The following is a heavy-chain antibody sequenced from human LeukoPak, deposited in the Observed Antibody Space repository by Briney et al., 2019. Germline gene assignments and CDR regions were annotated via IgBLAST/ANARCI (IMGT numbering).Heavy chain of an antibody. CDR1: GFTFSNYA. V-gene: IGHV3-23*01. Sequence: GGSLRLSCAASGFTFSNYAMSWVRQAPGKGLEWVSAITICDGRSYYADSVKGRFAVSRDNSRNTLYLQMNSLRGEDTDVYYCAKVGPGSDYHYGMDVWGQGTTVTVSS. CDR3: AKVGPGSDYHYGMDV. J-gene: IGHJ6*02. D-gene: IGHD3-10*01. CDR2: ITICDGRS.